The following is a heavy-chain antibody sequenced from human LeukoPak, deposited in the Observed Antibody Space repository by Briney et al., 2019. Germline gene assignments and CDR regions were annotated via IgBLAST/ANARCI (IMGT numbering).Heavy chain of an antibody. CDR2: IWYDGSNK. CDR1: GFTFSSYG. CDR3: ARAVAEGWFDP. V-gene: IGHV3-33*01. D-gene: IGHD6-19*01. J-gene: IGHJ5*02. Sequence: GRSLRLSCAASGFTFSSYGMHWVRQAPGKGLEWVAVIWYDGSNKYYADSVKGRFTISRDNSKNTLYLQMNSLRAEDTAVYYCARAVAEGWFDPWGQGTLATVSS.